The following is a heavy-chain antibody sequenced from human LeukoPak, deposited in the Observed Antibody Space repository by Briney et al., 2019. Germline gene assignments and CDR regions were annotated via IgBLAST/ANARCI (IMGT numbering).Heavy chain of an antibody. Sequence: ASAKVSCKASGYTFTSYGISWVRQAPGQGLEWMGWISAYNGNTNYAQKLQGRVTMTTDTSTSTAYMELSGLRSEDTAIYYCAVGVLSGGHEWAFYIWGQGTMVTVSS. V-gene: IGHV1-18*01. CDR2: ISAYNGNT. CDR1: GYTFTSYG. J-gene: IGHJ3*02. D-gene: IGHD5-12*01. CDR3: AVGVLSGGHEWAFYI.